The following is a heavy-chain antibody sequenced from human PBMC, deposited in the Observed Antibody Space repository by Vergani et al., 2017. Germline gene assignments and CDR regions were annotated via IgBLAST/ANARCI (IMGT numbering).Heavy chain of an antibody. CDR3: AKNSAVIRYYYGMDV. V-gene: IGHV3-23*01. Sequence: EVQLLESGGGLVQPGGSLRLSCAASGFTFSSYAMSWVRQAPGKGLEWVSAISGSGGSTYYAGSVKGRFTISRDNSKNTLYLQMNSLRAEDTAVYYCAKNSAVIRYYYGMDVWGQGTTVTVSS. CDR1: GFTFSSYA. J-gene: IGHJ6*02. CDR2: ISGSGGST. D-gene: IGHD4-23*01.